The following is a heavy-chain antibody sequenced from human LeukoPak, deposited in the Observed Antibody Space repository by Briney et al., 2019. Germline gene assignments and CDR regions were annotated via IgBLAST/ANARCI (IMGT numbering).Heavy chain of an antibody. J-gene: IGHJ4*02. V-gene: IGHV5-51*01. CDR1: GYSFTSYW. CDR3: ARARVVAAIPTSFDY. Sequence: GESLKISCKGSGYSFTSYWIGWARQMPGKGLEWMGIIYPGDSDTRYSPSFQGQVTISADKSISTAYLQWSSLKASDTAMYYCARARVVAAIPTSFDYWGQGTLVTVSS. CDR2: IYPGDSDT. D-gene: IGHD2-15*01.